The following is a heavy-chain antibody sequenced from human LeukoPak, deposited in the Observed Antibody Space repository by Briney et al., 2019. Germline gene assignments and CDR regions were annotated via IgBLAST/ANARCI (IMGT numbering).Heavy chain of an antibody. CDR3: AKTSRGNSGYDSPFHY. V-gene: IGHV3-23*01. J-gene: IGHJ4*02. CDR1: GFTFSTYA. D-gene: IGHD5-12*01. Sequence: GGSLRLSCAASGFTFSTYAMSWVRQAPGKGLEWVSAVRGSGTDTYYADSVKGWFTISRDNSKNTLYLQMNSLRAEDTAIYYCAKTSRGNSGYDSPFHYWGQGTLVTVSS. CDR2: VRGSGTDT.